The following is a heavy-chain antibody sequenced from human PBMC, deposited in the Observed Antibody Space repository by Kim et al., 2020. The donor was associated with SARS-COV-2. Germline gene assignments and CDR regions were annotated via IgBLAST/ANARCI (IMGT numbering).Heavy chain of an antibody. CDR1: GFTFSSFG. J-gene: IGHJ4*02. Sequence: GGSLRLSCAASGFTFSSFGMSWVRQAPGKGLEWVSAISNSADATNYADSVKGRFTISRDSSKNTLFLQMNSLRADDTAVYYCAKRIGTVVETSQFDFESWGQGTLVTVSS. CDR2: ISNSADAT. CDR3: AKRIGTVVETSQFDFES. D-gene: IGHD1-7*01. V-gene: IGHV3-23*01.